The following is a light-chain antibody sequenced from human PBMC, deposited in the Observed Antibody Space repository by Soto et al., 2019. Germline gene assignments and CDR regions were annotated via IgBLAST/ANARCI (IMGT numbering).Light chain of an antibody. V-gene: IGKV3-11*01. Sequence: EIVLTQFPATLSLSPGERATLSCRASQSVSSYLAWYQQKPGQAPRLLIYDASNGATGIPARFSGSGSGTDFTLTISSLEPEDFAVYYCQQRSNWPWTFGQGTKVEIK. J-gene: IGKJ1*01. CDR2: DAS. CDR3: QQRSNWPWT. CDR1: QSVSSY.